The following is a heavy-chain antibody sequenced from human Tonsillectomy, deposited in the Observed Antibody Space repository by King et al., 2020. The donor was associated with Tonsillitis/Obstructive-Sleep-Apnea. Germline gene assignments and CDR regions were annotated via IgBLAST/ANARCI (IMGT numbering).Heavy chain of an antibody. V-gene: IGHV4-31*03. Sequence: VQLQESGPGLVKPSHTLSLTCTVSGGSFSSGGYYWSWIRQHPGKGLEWIGYIYYSGITYYNPSLKSRVTISVDTSKNQFSLNLNSVTAADTAVYYCARGDDYDNFLDYWGQGTLVTASS. D-gene: IGHD4-11*01. CDR1: GGSFSSGGYY. CDR3: ARGDDYDNFLDY. J-gene: IGHJ4*02. CDR2: IYYSGIT.